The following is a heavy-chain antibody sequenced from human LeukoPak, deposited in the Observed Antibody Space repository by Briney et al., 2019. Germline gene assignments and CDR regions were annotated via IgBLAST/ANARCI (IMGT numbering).Heavy chain of an antibody. CDR2: MYYSGNT. D-gene: IGHD4-17*01. CDR1: GGSISSRSYY. CDR3: AREGNFNYGDYYFDY. V-gene: IGHV4-39*07. Sequence: SETLSLTCTVSGGSISSRSYYWGWIRQPPGKGLEWIGSMYYSGNTYYNPSLKSRVTISVDTSKNQFSLKLSSVTAADTAVYYCAREGNFNYGDYYFDYWGQGTLVTVSS. J-gene: IGHJ4*02.